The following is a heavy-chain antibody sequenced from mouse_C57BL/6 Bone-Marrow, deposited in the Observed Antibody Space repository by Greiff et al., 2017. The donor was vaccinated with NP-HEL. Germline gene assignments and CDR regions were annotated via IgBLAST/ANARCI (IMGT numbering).Heavy chain of an antibody. V-gene: IGHV5-6*01. CDR3: ARHYDYDY. D-gene: IGHD2-4*01. Sequence: EVQLVESGGDLVKPGGSLKLSCAASGFTFSSYGMSWVRQTPDKRLEWVATISSGGSYTYFPDSVKGRFTISRDNAKNTLYLQMSSLKSEDTAMYYCARHYDYDYWGQGTSVTVSS. CDR2: ISSGGSYT. J-gene: IGHJ4*01. CDR1: GFTFSSYG.